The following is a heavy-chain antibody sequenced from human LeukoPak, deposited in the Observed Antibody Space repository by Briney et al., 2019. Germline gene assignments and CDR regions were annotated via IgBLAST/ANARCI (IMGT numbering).Heavy chain of an antibody. CDR1: DDSINSGGYY. V-gene: IGHV4-30-4*01. CDR3: ARIDGAAFDI. CDR2: IYNGGST. D-gene: IGHD1-26*01. Sequence: SQTLSLTCTVSDDSINSGGYYWSWIRQPPGKGLEWIGNIYNGGSTFYNSSFKSRVTISVDTSKKQFSLKLSSVTAADTAVYYCARIDGAAFDIWGQGTMVTVSS. J-gene: IGHJ3*02.